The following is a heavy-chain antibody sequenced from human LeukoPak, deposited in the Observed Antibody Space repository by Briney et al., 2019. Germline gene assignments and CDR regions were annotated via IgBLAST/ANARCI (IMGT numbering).Heavy chain of an antibody. J-gene: IGHJ4*02. V-gene: IGHV3-23*01. D-gene: IGHD6-19*01. CDR2: IVYSGGST. CDR1: GFSINNYS. Sequence: GGSLRLSCAASGFSINNYSMSWVRQAPGGGLEGVLSIVYSGGSTYYADSVRGRFTMSRDNSKNSMYLQMNSLRAEDTAVYFCAKEGDSSGYYVILCFFDYWGQGTLVTVSS. CDR3: AKEGDSSGYYVILCFFDY.